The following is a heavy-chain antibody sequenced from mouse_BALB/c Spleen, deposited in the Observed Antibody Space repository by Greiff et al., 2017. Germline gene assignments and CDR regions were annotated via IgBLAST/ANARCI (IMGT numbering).Heavy chain of an antibody. CDR2: ISSGGST. CDR1: GFTFSSYA. V-gene: IGHV5-6-5*01. CDR3: ARGTGGYYYAMDY. Sequence: EVKLMESGGGLVKPGGSLKLSCAASGFTFSSYAMSWVRQTPEKRLEWVASISSGGSTYYPDSVKGRFTISRDNARNILYLQMSSLRSEDTAMYYCARGTGGYYYAMDYWGQGTSVTVSS. J-gene: IGHJ4*01.